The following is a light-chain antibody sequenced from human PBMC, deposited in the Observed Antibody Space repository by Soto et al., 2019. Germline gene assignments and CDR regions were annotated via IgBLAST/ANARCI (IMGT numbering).Light chain of an antibody. CDR2: DVS. Sequence: DIQMTQSPSSLSASVGDRVTITCLASQGIRNDLGWYQQKPGKAPTLLIYDVSRLESGVPSRFSGSGSGTDFTLTISSLQPEDVATYYCQKYNSASWTFGQGTKVDI. J-gene: IGKJ1*01. CDR1: QGIRND. V-gene: IGKV1-17*01. CDR3: QKYNSASWT.